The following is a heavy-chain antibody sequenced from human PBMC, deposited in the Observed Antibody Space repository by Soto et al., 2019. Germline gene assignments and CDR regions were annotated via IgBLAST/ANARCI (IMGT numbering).Heavy chain of an antibody. Sequence: QLVQSGAEVKKPGASVKVSCKASGYTFTSYAMHWVRQAPGQRLEWMGWINAGNGNTKYSQKFQGRVTITRDTSASTAYMELSSLRSEDTAVYYCARAGVDIVVVVAAAFDYWGQGTLVTVSS. V-gene: IGHV1-3*01. CDR2: INAGNGNT. J-gene: IGHJ4*02. D-gene: IGHD2-15*01. CDR1: GYTFTSYA. CDR3: ARAGVDIVVVVAAAFDY.